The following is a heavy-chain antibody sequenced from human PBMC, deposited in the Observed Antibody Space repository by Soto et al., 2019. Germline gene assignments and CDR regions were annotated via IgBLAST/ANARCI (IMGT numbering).Heavy chain of an antibody. J-gene: IGHJ5*02. V-gene: IGHV1-8*01. D-gene: IGHD2-21*02. CDR1: GYTFTSYD. CDR3: AREHIVVVTARGFDP. CDR2: MNPNSGNT. Sequence: ASVKVSCKASGYTFTSYDINWVRQATGQGLEWMGWMNPNSGNTGYAQKFQGRVTMTRNTSISTAYMELSSLGSEDTAVYYCAREHIVVVTARGFDPWGQGTLVTVSS.